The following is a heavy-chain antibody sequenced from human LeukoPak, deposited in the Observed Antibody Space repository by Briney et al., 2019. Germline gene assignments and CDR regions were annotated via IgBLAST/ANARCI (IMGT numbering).Heavy chain of an antibody. CDR2: TYYRSKWYN. Sequence: PSQTLSLTCAISGDSVSRNSAAWNWIRQSPSRGLEWLGRTYYRSKWYNDYAVSVKSRITINPDTSKNQFSLQLNSVTPEDTAVYYCAREIHYYDSSGYSRLDYWGQGTLVTVSS. D-gene: IGHD3-22*01. CDR1: GDSVSRNSAA. J-gene: IGHJ4*02. CDR3: AREIHYYDSSGYSRLDY. V-gene: IGHV6-1*01.